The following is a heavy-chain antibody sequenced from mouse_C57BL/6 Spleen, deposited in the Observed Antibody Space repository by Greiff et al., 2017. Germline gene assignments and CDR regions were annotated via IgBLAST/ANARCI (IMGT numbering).Heavy chain of an antibody. Sequence: LVESGAELVKPGASVKISCKASGYAFSSYWMNWVKQRPGKGLEWIGQIYPGDGDTNYNGKFKGKATLTADKSSSTAYMQLSSLTSEDSAVYFCARGLLNYFDYWGQGTTLTVSS. J-gene: IGHJ2*01. D-gene: IGHD2-10*01. CDR2: IYPGDGDT. CDR3: ARGLLNYFDY. CDR1: GYAFSSYW. V-gene: IGHV1-80*01.